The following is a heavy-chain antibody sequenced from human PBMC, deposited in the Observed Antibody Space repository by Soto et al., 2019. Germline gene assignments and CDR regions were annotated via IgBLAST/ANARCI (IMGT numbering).Heavy chain of an antibody. CDR3: ARDRWDILAFHI. Sequence: QVQLQESGPGLVKPSENLSLTCTVSGGSISSYYWSWIRQPPGKGLEWIGYIYYSGSTNYNPSLKSRVTISVDTSKNQFSLKLSSVTAADTAVYYCARDRWDILAFHISGQGTMVTVSS. D-gene: IGHD1-26*01. V-gene: IGHV4-59*01. CDR2: IYYSGST. J-gene: IGHJ3*02. CDR1: GGSISSYY.